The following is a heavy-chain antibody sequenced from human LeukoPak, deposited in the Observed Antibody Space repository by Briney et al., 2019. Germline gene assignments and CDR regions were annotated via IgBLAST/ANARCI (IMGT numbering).Heavy chain of an antibody. CDR2: ISFDGSNQ. CDR3: ARGPYSSSWYDF. Sequence: GGSLRLSCAASGFTLISSAMHWVRQAPGKGLEWVAVISFDGSNQYYTDSVKGRFTISRDNSKNTVDLQMNSVRVEDTALYYCARGPYSSSWYDFWGQGTLVTVSS. CDR1: GFTLISSA. D-gene: IGHD6-13*01. V-gene: IGHV3-30*04. J-gene: IGHJ4*02.